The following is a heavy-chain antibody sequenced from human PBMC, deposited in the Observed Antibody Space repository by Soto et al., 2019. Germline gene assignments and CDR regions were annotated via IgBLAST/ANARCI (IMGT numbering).Heavy chain of an antibody. CDR2: ISYDGSNK. Sequence: QVQLVESGGGVVQPGRSLRLSWAASGFTFSSYVMHWVRQAPGKGLEWVAVISYDGSNKYYAYSVKGRFTISRDNSKNTLYLQMNSLRAEDTAVYYGAKGTGTHFDYCGQGTLVTVSS. V-gene: IGHV3-30*18. CDR1: GFTFSSYV. J-gene: IGHJ4*02. D-gene: IGHD3-10*01. CDR3: AKGTGTHFDY.